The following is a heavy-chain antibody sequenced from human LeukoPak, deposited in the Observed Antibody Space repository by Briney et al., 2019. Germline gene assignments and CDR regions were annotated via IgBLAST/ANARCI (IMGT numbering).Heavy chain of an antibody. D-gene: IGHD2-8*02. CDR2: IDTNTGAT. Sequence: ASANVSCKASGYTFTAYYIHWVRQAPGQGLEWMGWIDTNTGATKYAQKFQGRVTITRDTSTGTAYMELSSLISGDTALYYCASEAFCAGGSCNVQRVASWGPGTLVTVSS. CDR3: ASEAFCAGGSCNVQRVAS. CDR1: GYTFTAYY. J-gene: IGHJ4*02. V-gene: IGHV1-2*02.